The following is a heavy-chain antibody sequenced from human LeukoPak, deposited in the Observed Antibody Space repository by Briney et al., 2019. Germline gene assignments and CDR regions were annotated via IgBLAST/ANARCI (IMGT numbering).Heavy chain of an antibody. Sequence: PGGSLRLSCAASGFTFSTYWMSWVRQAPGKGLEWVAVIKQDGTEKYYVDSVKGRFTISRDNAKNSLYLQMNSLRAEDTAVYYCASSSLTEGIAAAGADYWGQGTLVTVSS. D-gene: IGHD6-13*01. CDR2: IKQDGTEK. V-gene: IGHV3-7*03. CDR1: GFTFSTYW. J-gene: IGHJ4*02. CDR3: ASSSLTEGIAAAGADY.